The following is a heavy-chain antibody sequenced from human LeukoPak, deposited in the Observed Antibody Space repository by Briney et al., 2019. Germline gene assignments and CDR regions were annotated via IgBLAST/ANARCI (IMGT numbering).Heavy chain of an antibody. CDR3: AKGEEMATTPLFDY. CDR2: IKGDGSEK. J-gene: IGHJ4*02. CDR1: GFTFSNYW. Sequence: GGSLRLSCAASGFTFSNYWMSWVRQAPGKGLEWVANIKGDGSEKYYVDSVKGRFTISRDNAKNSLYLQMDYLSAVDTAVYYCAKGEEMATTPLFDYWGQGTLVTVSS. D-gene: IGHD5-24*01. V-gene: IGHV3-7*03.